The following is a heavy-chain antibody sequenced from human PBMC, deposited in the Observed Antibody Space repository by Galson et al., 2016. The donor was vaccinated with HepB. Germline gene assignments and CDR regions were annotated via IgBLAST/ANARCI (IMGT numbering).Heavy chain of an antibody. J-gene: IGHJ5*02. CDR2: ISTFNGRT. D-gene: IGHD6-13*01. Sequence: SVKVSCKASGYVFTSYAISWVRQAPGRGLEWMGWISTFNGRTNYAQRVQGRVTITTDKPTTTAHMELTRLTPDDTAVYYCARAGSSSRTNWFAPWGQGTLVTVSS. CDR3: ARAGSSSRTNWFAP. V-gene: IGHV1-18*01. CDR1: GYVFTSYA.